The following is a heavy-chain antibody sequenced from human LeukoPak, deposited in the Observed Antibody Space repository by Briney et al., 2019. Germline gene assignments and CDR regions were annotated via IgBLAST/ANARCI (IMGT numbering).Heavy chain of an antibody. CDR2: ISSRSSSI. CDR1: GFTFSTYD. Sequence: GGSLRLSCAASGFTFSTYDMNWVRQAPGKGLEWVSSISSRSSSIYYADSVKGRFTISRDNAKNSLYLQMNGLRAEDTAVYWCARDYIAYDPLDYWGQGTLVTVSS. D-gene: IGHD3-3*01. V-gene: IGHV3-21*01. CDR3: ARDYIAYDPLDY. J-gene: IGHJ4*02.